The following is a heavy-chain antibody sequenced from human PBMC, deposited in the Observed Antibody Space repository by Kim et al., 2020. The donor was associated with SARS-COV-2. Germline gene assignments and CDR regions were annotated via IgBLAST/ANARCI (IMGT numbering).Heavy chain of an antibody. CDR2: ISAYNGNT. V-gene: IGHV1-18*01. Sequence: ASVKVSCKASGYTFTSYGISWVRQAPGQGLEWMGWISAYNGNTNYAQKLQGRVTMTTDTSTSTAYMELRSLRSDDTAVYYCARDPGDIVLMWHYGMDVWGQGTTVTVSS. D-gene: IGHD2-8*01. CDR1: GYTFTSYG. CDR3: ARDPGDIVLMWHYGMDV. J-gene: IGHJ6*02.